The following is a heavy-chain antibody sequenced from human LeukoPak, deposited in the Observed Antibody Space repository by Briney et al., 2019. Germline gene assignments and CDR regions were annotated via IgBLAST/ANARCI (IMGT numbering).Heavy chain of an antibody. Sequence: PSQTLSLTCTVSGGSISSGDYYWSWIRQPPGKGLEWIGYIYHSGNTYYNPSLKSRLTISVDTPRNQFSLKLRSVTAADTAVYYCATVLGGGDCYRYWGQGTLVTVSS. D-gene: IGHD2-21*01. V-gene: IGHV4-30-4*08. J-gene: IGHJ4*02. CDR2: IYHSGNT. CDR3: ATVLGGGDCYRY. CDR1: GGSISSGDYY.